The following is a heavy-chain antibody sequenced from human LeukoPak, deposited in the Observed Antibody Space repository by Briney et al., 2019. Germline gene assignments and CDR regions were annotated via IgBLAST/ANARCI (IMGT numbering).Heavy chain of an antibody. J-gene: IGHJ4*02. Sequence: GGSLRLSCAASGFTFSSYWMHWVRQAPGKGLVWVSRINTDESSTSYADSVKGRFTISRDNAKNSLYLQMNSLRAEDTALYYCAKDSTGYSYGPTYPDYWGQGTLVTVSS. CDR1: GFTFSSYW. V-gene: IGHV3-74*01. CDR2: INTDESST. CDR3: AKDSTGYSYGPTYPDY. D-gene: IGHD5-18*01.